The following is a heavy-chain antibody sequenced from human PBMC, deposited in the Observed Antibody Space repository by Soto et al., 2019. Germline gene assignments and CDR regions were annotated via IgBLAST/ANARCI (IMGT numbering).Heavy chain of an antibody. CDR1: GGTFSSYA. V-gene: IGHV1-69*13. CDR2: IIPIFGTA. Sequence: SVKVSCKASGGTFSSYAISWVRQAPGQGLEWMGGIIPIFGTANYAQKFQGRVTITADESTSTAYMELSSLRSEDTAVYYCASTSYCGGDCYSDWGQGTLVTVSS. J-gene: IGHJ4*02. CDR3: ASTSYCGGDCYSD. D-gene: IGHD2-21*02.